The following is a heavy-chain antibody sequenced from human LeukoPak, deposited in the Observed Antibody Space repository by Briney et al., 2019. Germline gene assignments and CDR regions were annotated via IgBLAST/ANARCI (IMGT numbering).Heavy chain of an antibody. D-gene: IGHD3-16*01. CDR3: ARDLGGVEANWFDP. V-gene: IGHV4-59*01. Sequence: SETLSLTCTVSGGSISSYYWSWIRQPPGKGLEWIGYIYYSGSTNYNPSHKSRVTISVDTSKNQFSLKLSSVTAADTAVYYCARDLGGVEANWFDPWGQGTLVTVSS. CDR2: IYYSGST. CDR1: GGSISSYY. J-gene: IGHJ5*02.